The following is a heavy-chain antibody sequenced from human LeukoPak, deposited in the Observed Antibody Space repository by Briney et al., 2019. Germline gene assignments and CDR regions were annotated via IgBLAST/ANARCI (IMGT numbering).Heavy chain of an antibody. CDR2: IYTDGRT. D-gene: IGHD3-9*01. J-gene: IGHJ5*02. Sequence: GGSLRLSCAVSGLTVSSNYMSWVRQAPGKGLEWVSLIYTDGRTFYADSVKGRFTISRDNSKNTLYLQMNSLRAEDTAVYYCARGLYYDILTAWGQGTLVTVSS. V-gene: IGHV3-53*01. CDR3: ARGLYYDILTA. CDR1: GLTVSSNY.